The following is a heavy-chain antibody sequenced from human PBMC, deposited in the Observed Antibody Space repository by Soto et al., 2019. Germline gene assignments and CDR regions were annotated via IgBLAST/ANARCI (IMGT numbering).Heavy chain of an antibody. CDR3: AREGYSYGHGGAPFDY. CDR1: GGSFSGYY. D-gene: IGHD5-18*01. CDR2: INHSGST. J-gene: IGHJ4*02. V-gene: IGHV4-34*01. Sequence: QVQLQQWGAGLLKPSETLSLTCAVYGGSFSGYYWSWIRQPPGKGLEWIGEINHSGSTNYNPSLKSRVTISVDKSKNQFSLKLSSVTAADTAVYYCAREGYSYGHGGAPFDYWGQGTLVTVSS.